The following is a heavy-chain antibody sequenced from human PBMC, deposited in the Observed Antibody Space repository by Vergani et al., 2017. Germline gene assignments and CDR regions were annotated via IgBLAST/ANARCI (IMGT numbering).Heavy chain of an antibody. V-gene: IGHV4-59*01. CDR3: ARPHGIPGAFDI. J-gene: IGHJ3*02. CDR1: GDSISSDY. Sequence: QVQLQESGPGLVKPSETLSLTCNVSGDSISSDYWSWIRQPPGKALEWIGYIYYSGSTNYNPSLKRRVTMSVDTSKNQFSLKLSSVTAADTAVYYCARPHGIPGAFDIWGQGTMVTVSS. D-gene: IGHD1-14*01. CDR2: IYYSGST.